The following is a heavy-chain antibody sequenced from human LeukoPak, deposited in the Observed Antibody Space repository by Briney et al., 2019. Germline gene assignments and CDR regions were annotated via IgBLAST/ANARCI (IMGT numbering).Heavy chain of an antibody. CDR3: ARTKSGYYTQNYFDY. CDR2: IYTSGST. CDR1: GGSISSGDYY. J-gene: IGHJ4*02. Sequence: SETLSLTCTVSGGSISSGDYYWSWIRQPPGKGLEWIGYIYTSGSTNYNPSLKSRVTMSVDTSKNQFSLKLSSVTAADTAVYYCARTKSGYYTQNYFDYWGQGTLVTVSS. D-gene: IGHD3-3*01. V-gene: IGHV4-61*08.